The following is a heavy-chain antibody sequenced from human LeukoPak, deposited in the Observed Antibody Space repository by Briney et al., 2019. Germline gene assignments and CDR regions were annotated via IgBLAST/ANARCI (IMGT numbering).Heavy chain of an antibody. CDR3: ARALYDILTGGAFDI. CDR1: GYTFTSYG. V-gene: IGHV1-18*01. Sequence: GASVKVSCKASGYTFTSYGISWVRQAPGQGLEWMGWISAYNGNTNYAQKLQGRVTVTTDTSTSTAYMELRSLRSDDTAVYYCARALYDILTGGAFDIWGQGTMVTVSS. D-gene: IGHD3-9*01. CDR2: ISAYNGNT. J-gene: IGHJ3*02.